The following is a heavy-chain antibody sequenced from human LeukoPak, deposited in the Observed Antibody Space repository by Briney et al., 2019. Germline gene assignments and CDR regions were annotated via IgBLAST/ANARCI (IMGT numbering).Heavy chain of an antibody. Sequence: GGSLRLSCAASGFTFSSYWMSWVRQAPGKGLEWVANIKQYGSEKYYVDSVKGRFTISRDNAKNSLYLQMNSLRAEDTAVYYCARVLRFLEWLLFDPYYFDYWGQGTLVTVSS. CDR2: IKQYGSEK. V-gene: IGHV3-7*03. D-gene: IGHD3-3*01. CDR1: GFTFSSYW. J-gene: IGHJ4*02. CDR3: ARVLRFLEWLLFDPYYFDY.